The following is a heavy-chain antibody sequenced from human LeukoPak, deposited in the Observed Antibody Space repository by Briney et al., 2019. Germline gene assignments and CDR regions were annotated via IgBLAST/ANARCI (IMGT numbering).Heavy chain of an antibody. V-gene: IGHV1-69*05. J-gene: IGHJ4*02. Sequence: SVKVSCKASGGTFSSYAISWVRQAPGQGLEWMGGIIPIFGTANYAQKFQERVTITRDMSTSTAYMELSSLRSEDTAVYYCAAGIYSYGPGDYWGQGTLVTVSS. D-gene: IGHD5-18*01. CDR3: AAGIYSYGPGDY. CDR2: IIPIFGTA. CDR1: GGTFSSYA.